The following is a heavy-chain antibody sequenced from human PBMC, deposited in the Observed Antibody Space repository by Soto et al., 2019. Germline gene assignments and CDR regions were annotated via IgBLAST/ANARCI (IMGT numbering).Heavy chain of an antibody. V-gene: IGHV4-34*01. Sequence: SETLSLTCAVYGGSFSCYYLSWIRQPPGKGLEWIGEINHSGSTNYNPSLKSRVTISVDTSKNQFSLKLSSVTAADTAVYYCARGPLYMVRGVIALYYFDYWGQGTLVTVSS. CDR2: INHSGST. J-gene: IGHJ4*02. D-gene: IGHD3-10*01. CDR1: GGSFSCYY. CDR3: ARGPLYMVRGVIALYYFDY.